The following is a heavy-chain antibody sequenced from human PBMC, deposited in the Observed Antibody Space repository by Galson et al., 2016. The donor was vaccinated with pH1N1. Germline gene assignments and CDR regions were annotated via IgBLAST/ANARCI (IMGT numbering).Heavy chain of an antibody. Sequence: QSGAEVKKPGESLKISCRGSGYSFTSYWIAWVRQKPGKGLEWMGIVYSGDSDTRYSTSFRGLFTFSADKSIGTAYLQWSSLEASDTAIYYCARLRGGITVVREVYFDLWGQGTLVTVSP. J-gene: IGHJ4*02. D-gene: IGHD3-10*01. V-gene: IGHV5-51*03. CDR3: ARLRGGITVVREVYFDL. CDR2: VYSGDSDT. CDR1: GYSFTSYW.